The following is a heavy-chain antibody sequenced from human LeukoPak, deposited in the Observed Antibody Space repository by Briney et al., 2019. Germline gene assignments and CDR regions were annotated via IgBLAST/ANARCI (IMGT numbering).Heavy chain of an antibody. CDR3: ARDMTVGATGFDP. CDR2: IWYDGSNK. CDR1: GFTFSSYG. D-gene: IGHD1-26*01. J-gene: IGHJ5*02. Sequence: TGGSLRLSCAASGFTFSSYGMHWVRQAPGKGLEWVAVIWYDGSNKYYADSVKGRFTISRDNSKNTLYLQMNSLRAEDTAVYYCARDMTVGATGFDPWGQGTLVTVSS. V-gene: IGHV3-33*01.